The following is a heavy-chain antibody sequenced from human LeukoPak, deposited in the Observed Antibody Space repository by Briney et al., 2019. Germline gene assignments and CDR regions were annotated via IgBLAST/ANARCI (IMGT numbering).Heavy chain of an antibody. CDR3: ATKGYCSSTSCYI. CDR1: GYTFTSYA. Sequence: ASVKVSCKASGYTFTSYAMHWVRQAPGQRLEWMGWINAGNGNTKYSQKFQGRVTMTEDTSTDTAYMELSSLRSEDTAVYYCATKGYCSSTSCYIWGQGTMVTVSS. J-gene: IGHJ3*02. V-gene: IGHV1-3*01. D-gene: IGHD2-2*01. CDR2: INAGNGNT.